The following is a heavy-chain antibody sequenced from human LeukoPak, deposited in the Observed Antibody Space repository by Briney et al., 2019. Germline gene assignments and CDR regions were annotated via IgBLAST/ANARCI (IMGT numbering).Heavy chain of an antibody. Sequence: ASVKVSCKASGHTFTSYDINWVRQATGQGLEWMGWMNPNSGNKGYAHKFQGRATMTRNTSITTAYLELNSLRADDTAVYFCTRAFSSGYDSYDAFDLWGQGTMLTVSS. V-gene: IGHV1-8*01. D-gene: IGHD5-12*01. J-gene: IGHJ3*01. CDR1: GHTFTSYD. CDR2: MNPNSGNK. CDR3: TRAFSSGYDSYDAFDL.